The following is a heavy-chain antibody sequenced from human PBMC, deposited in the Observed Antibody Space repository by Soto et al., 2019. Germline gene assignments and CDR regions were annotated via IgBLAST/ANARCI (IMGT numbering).Heavy chain of an antibody. J-gene: IGHJ5*02. D-gene: IGHD1-26*01. CDR1: GFSLSSSGVG. CDR2: IYWNDDK. CDR3: AHRESLLVDQNCFDP. V-gene: IGHV2-5*01. Sequence: ASGPTLVNPTQTLTLTCTFSGFSLSSSGVGVGWIRQPPGKALEWLALIYWNDDKRYSPSLKSGLTITKDTSKNQVVLTMTNMDPVDTATYFCAHRESLLVDQNCFDPWGQGTLVTVSS.